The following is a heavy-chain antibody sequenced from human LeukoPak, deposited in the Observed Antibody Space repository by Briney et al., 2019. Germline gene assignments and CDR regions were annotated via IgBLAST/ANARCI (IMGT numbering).Heavy chain of an antibody. Sequence: VAAVKVSCRASGYTFTGYNIHWMRQAPGQGLEWMGWINPNGGGTNYAQNFQGRVTMTMDTSITTVYMEVSGLTPDDTAVYYCARAVRVTTDFDCWGQGTLVTVSS. CDR1: GYTFTGYN. V-gene: IGHV1-2*02. CDR3: ARAVRVTTDFDC. CDR2: INPNGGGT. D-gene: IGHD2-21*02. J-gene: IGHJ4*02.